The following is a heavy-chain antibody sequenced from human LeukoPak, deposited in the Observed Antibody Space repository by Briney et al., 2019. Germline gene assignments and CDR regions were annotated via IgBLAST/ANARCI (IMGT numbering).Heavy chain of an antibody. CDR1: GYTFTSYA. D-gene: IGHD3-16*01. CDR3: ARVVPGGYGMDV. CDR2: INAGNGNT. V-gene: IGHV1-3*01. Sequence: ASVKVSCKASGYTFTSYALHRVRQAPGQRLEWMGWINAGNGNTKYSQKFQGRVTITRDTSASTAYMELSSLRSEDTAVYYCARVVPGGYGMDVWGQGTTVTVSS. J-gene: IGHJ6*02.